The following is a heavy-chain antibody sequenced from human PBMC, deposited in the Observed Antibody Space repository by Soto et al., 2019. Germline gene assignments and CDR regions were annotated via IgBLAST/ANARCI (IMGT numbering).Heavy chain of an antibody. CDR3: ARSEELRSHGMDV. CDR2: ISSSGSTI. J-gene: IGHJ6*02. Sequence: VGSLRLSCAASGFTFSDYYMSWIRQAPGKGLEWVSYISSSGSTIYYADSVKGRFTISRDNAKNSLYLQMNSLRAEDTAVYYFARSEELRSHGMDVWGQGTTVTVSS. CDR1: GFTFSDYY. V-gene: IGHV3-11*01. D-gene: IGHD1-26*01.